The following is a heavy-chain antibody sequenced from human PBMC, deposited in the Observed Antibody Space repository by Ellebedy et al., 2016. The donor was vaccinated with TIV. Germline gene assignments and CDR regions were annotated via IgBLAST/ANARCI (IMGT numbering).Heavy chain of an antibody. CDR2: MNPNSGNT. CDR1: GYTFTSYD. D-gene: IGHD6-19*01. Sequence: ASVKVSXXASGYTFTSYDINWVRQATGQGLEWMGWMNPNSGNTGYAQKFQGRVTITRDMSTRTAYMELSSLRSEDTAVYYCARDKFIAVAGKETGYYYYGMDVWGQGTTVTVSS. V-gene: IGHV1-8*01. J-gene: IGHJ6*02. CDR3: ARDKFIAVAGKETGYYYYGMDV.